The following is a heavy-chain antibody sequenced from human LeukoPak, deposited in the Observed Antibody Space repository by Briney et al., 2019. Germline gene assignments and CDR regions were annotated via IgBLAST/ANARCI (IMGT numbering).Heavy chain of an antibody. CDR3: AKDQRPHYDMPEGFDY. D-gene: IGHD3-9*01. CDR1: GFTFSSYE. J-gene: IGHJ4*02. V-gene: IGHV3-23*01. CDR2: ISGSGGST. Sequence: GGSLRLSCAASGFTFSSYEMNWVRQAPGKGLEWVSAISGSGGSTYYADSVKGRFTISRDNSKNTLYLQMNSLRAEDTAVYYCAKDQRPHYDMPEGFDYWGQGTPVTVSS.